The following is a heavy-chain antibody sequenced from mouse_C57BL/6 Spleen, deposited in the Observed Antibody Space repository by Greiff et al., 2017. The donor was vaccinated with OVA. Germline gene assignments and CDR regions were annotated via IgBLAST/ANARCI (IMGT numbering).Heavy chain of an antibody. D-gene: IGHD4-1*01. CDR1: GYTFTSYW. CDR3: ARSPGRGAWFAY. J-gene: IGHJ3*01. V-gene: IGHV1-69*01. CDR2: IDPSDSYT. Sequence: VQLQQSGAELVMPGASVKLSCKASGYTFTSYWMHWVKQRPGQGLEWIGEIDPSDSYTNYNQKFKGKSTLTVDKSSSTAYMQLSSLTSEDSAVYYCARSPGRGAWFAYWGQGTLVTVSA.